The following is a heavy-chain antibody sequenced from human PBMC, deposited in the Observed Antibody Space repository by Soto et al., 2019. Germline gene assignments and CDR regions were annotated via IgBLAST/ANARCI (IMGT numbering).Heavy chain of an antibody. CDR1: GYTFTSYG. D-gene: IGHD6-13*01. J-gene: IGHJ4*02. CDR3: ARDPGIAAAGYYFDY. V-gene: IGHV1-18*01. CDR2: ISAYNGNT. Sequence: ASVKVSCKASGYTFTSYGISWVRQAPGQGLEWMGWISAYNGNTNYAQKLQGRVTMTTDTSTSTAYMELRSLRSDDTAVYYCARDPGIAAAGYYFDYWGQGTLVTVSS.